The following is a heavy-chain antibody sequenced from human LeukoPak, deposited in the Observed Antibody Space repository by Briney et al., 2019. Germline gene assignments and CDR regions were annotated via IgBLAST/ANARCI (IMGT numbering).Heavy chain of an antibody. Sequence: GGSLRLSCAASGFTFSTYTMSWVRQAPGKGLEWVSAISGSGGNTYYADSVKGRFTISRDNSKNTLYLQMDSLRADDTAVYYCAKAAFSRTSYFDYWGQGTLVTASS. CDR2: ISGSGGNT. V-gene: IGHV3-23*01. J-gene: IGHJ4*02. CDR1: GFTFSTYT. CDR3: AKAAFSRTSYFDY. D-gene: IGHD3-3*02.